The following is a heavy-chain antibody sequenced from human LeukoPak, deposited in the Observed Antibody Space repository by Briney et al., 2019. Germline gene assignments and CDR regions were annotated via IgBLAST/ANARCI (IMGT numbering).Heavy chain of an antibody. CDR1: GYTLTELS. Sequence: GASVKVSCKVSGYTLTELSMHWVRQAPGKGLEWTGGFDPEDGETIYAQKFQGRVTMTEDTSTDTAYMELSSLRSEDTAVYYCATDGNSGSYLHYFDYWGQGTLVTVSS. J-gene: IGHJ4*02. D-gene: IGHD1-26*01. CDR3: ATDGNSGSYLHYFDY. V-gene: IGHV1-24*01. CDR2: FDPEDGET.